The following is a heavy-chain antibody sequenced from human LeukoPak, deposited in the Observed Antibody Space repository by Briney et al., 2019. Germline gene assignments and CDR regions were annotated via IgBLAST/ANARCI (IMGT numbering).Heavy chain of an antibody. V-gene: IGHV3-21*04. CDR2: ISSSSVYI. CDR1: GFTFSKYH. J-gene: IGHJ3*02. CDR3: ARDDLREGAFDI. Sequence: GGSLRLSCTASGFTFSKYHMNWVRQAPGKGLEWVSSISSSSVYIHYADSVKGRFTISRDNGKNSLYLQMSSLTAEDTALFYCARDDLREGAFDIWGQGKMVTVSS.